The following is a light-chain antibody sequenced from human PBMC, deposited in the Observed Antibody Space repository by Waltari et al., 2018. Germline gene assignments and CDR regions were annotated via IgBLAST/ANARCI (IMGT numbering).Light chain of an antibody. CDR3: TTWDDSLNGGL. J-gene: IGLJ2*01. Sequence: QSVLTQPPSASEAARKSVTISCSGSSSHIGSTGISCYQQFPETAPKLLIYYNNRRPSGVSDRFSGSKSGTSASLTISGLQTEDEADYYCTTWDDSLNGGLFGGGTRLTVL. CDR1: SSHIGSTG. V-gene: IGLV1-36*01. CDR2: YNN.